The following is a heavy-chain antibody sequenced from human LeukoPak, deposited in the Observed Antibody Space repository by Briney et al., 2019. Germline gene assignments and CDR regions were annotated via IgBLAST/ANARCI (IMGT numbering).Heavy chain of an antibody. CDR1: GYTFTNYY. V-gene: IGHV1-46*01. J-gene: IGHJ4*02. CDR3: ARSTIRIWIDY. D-gene: IGHD5-24*01. Sequence: GASVKVSCKASGYTFTNYYIHWVRQAPGQGLEWMGIIDPSGGSANYAQKFQGRVTMTRDTSTSTVYMELSSLRSEDTAAYYCARSTIRIWIDYWGQGTLVTVSS. CDR2: IDPSGGSA.